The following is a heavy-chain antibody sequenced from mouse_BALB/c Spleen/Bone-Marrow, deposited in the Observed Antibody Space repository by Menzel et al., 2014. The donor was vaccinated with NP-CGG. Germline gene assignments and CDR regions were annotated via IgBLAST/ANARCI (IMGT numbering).Heavy chain of an antibody. Sequence: EVQLQQSGPGLVKPSQTVSLTCTVTGISITTGNYRWSWIRQFPGNKLEWIGYIYYSGTITYNPSLTSRTTITRDTSKKQFFLEMNYLTAEDTATYYSGRDGNYAMDYWGQGTSVTVSS. CDR1: GISITTGNYR. D-gene: IGHD1-1*02. J-gene: IGHJ4*01. CDR2: IYYSGTI. CDR3: GRDGNYAMDY. V-gene: IGHV3-5*02.